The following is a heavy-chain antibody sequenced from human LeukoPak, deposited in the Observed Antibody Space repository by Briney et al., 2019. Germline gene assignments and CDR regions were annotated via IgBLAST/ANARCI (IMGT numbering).Heavy chain of an antibody. CDR1: GFTFSSYS. D-gene: IGHD4-17*01. CDR3: ARRTVTTGPPYYYYYYYMDV. J-gene: IGHJ6*03. CDR2: ISSRSSPI. Sequence: PGGSLRLSCAASGFTFSSYSMNWVRQAPGKGLGWVSYISSRSSPIYYADSVKGRFTISRDNAKNSLYLQMNSLRAEDTAVYYCARRTVTTGPPYYYYYYYMDVWGKGTTVTVSS. V-gene: IGHV3-48*01.